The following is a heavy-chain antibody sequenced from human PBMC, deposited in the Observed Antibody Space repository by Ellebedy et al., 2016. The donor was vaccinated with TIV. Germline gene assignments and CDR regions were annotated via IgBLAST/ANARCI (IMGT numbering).Heavy chain of an antibody. CDR2: TTYSGCST. CDR1: GFTFSSYA. Sequence: PGGSLRLSCAASGFTFSSYAMTWVRQAPGKGLEWVAATTYSGCSTYYANSLKGRFTLARDNSTNSLYLQMNSLRAEDTAVYYCSKVAAGPGGVWVFDYWGQGTLVTVSS. CDR3: SKVAAGPGGVWVFDY. J-gene: IGHJ4*02. D-gene: IGHD6-6*01. V-gene: IGHV3-23*01.